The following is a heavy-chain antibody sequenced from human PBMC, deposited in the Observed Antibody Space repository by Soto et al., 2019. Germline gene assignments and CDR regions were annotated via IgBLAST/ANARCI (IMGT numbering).Heavy chain of an antibody. CDR2: IRNKPNGHTT. V-gene: IGHV3-72*01. CDR1: VFTFSGHY. D-gene: IGHD2-21*02. J-gene: IGHJ4*02. Sequence: LRLSCEGSVFTFSGHYMDWVRQAPGKGLEWLGRIRNKPNGHTTAYAASVKGRFTISRDDSKNLVYLQMNSLKSEDTALYYCSNTVITAPLFEYWGQAPLVSGS. CDR3: SNTVITAPLFEY.